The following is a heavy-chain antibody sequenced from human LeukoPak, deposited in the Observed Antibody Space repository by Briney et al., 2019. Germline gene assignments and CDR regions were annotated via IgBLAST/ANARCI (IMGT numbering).Heavy chain of an antibody. J-gene: IGHJ6*03. D-gene: IGHD2-15*01. CDR2: ISGSGGST. CDR3: AKSAGYCSGGSCYDYYYMDV. Sequence: GGSLRLSCAASGFTFSSYAMSWVRQAPGKGLEWVSAISGSGGSTYYADSVKGRFTISRDNPKNTLYLQMNSLRAEDTAVYYCAKSAGYCSGGSCYDYYYMDVWGKGTTVTVSS. CDR1: GFTFSSYA. V-gene: IGHV3-23*01.